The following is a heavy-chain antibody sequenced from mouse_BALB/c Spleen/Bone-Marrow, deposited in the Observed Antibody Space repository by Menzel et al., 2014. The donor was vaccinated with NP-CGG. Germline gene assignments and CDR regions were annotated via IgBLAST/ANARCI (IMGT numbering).Heavy chain of an antibody. CDR1: GYTFTSYW. J-gene: IGHJ4*01. CDR2: IDPSDSYT. D-gene: IGHD2-4*01. V-gene: IGHV1S127*01. Sequence: QVQLQQPGAELVKPGASVKMSCKASGYTFTSYWMHWVKQRPGQGLEWIGVIDPSDSYTSYNQKFKGKATLTVDTSSSTAYMQLSSLTSEDSAVYYCTREITTSHAMDYWCQGTSVTXSS. CDR3: TREITTSHAMDY.